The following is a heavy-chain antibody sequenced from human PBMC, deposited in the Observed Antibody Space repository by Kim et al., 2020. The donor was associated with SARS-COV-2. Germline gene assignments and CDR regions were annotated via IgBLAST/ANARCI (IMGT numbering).Heavy chain of an antibody. CDR2: INHSGST. J-gene: IGHJ4*02. D-gene: IGHD2-2*01. V-gene: IGHV4-34*01. Sequence: SETLSLTCAVYGGSFSGYYWSWIRQPPGKGLEWIGEINHSGSTNYNPSLKSRVTISVDTSKNQFSLKLSSVTAADTAVYYCARGREYQLLWTVREFRDYWGQGTLVTVSS. CDR3: ARGREYQLLWTVREFRDY. CDR1: GGSFSGYY.